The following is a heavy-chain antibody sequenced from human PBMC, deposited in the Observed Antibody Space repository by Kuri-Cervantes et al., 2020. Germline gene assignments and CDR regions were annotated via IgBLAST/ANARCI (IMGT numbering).Heavy chain of an antibody. D-gene: IGHD6-19*01. CDR1: GYTLRELS. V-gene: IGHV1-24*01. CDR2: FDPKDGET. CDR3: AKDYESVFYVAVAGTGGWY. Sequence: ASVKVSCKVFGYTLRELSIHWVRQAPGKGLEWMGGFDPKDGETVYGQEFQGRVTMTEDASTDTAYMELSSLRAEDTAVYYCAKDYESVFYVAVAGTGGWYWGQGTLVTVSS. J-gene: IGHJ4*02.